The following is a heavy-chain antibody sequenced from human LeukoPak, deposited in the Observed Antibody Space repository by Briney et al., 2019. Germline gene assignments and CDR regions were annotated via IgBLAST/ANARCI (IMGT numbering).Heavy chain of an antibody. CDR1: GFTFSSFS. CDR2: ISPGSDYI. D-gene: IGHD4-17*01. CDR3: ARGSYGDYDY. Sequence: GGSLRLSCAGFGFTFSSFSMNWVRQAPGKGLEWVSSISPGSDYIYYADSVKGRFTISRDNAKNSLFLQMNSLRAEDTAVYYCARGSYGDYDYWGQGTLVTVSS. V-gene: IGHV3-21*01. J-gene: IGHJ4*02.